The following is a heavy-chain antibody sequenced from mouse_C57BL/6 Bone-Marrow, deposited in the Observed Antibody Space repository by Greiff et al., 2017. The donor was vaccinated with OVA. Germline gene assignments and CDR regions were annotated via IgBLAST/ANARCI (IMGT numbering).Heavy chain of an antibody. J-gene: IGHJ1*03. CDR2: INPGSGGT. CDR3: ATGSDWYLHV. CDR1: GYAFTNYL. D-gene: IGHD4-1*01. Sequence: QVQLQQSGAELVRPGTSVKVSCKASGYAFTNYLIEWVKQRPGQGLEWIGVINPGSGGTNYNEKFKGKATLPADKSSSTAYIQLSSLTSADSAVYFCATGSDWYLHVWGTGTTVTVSS. V-gene: IGHV1-54*01.